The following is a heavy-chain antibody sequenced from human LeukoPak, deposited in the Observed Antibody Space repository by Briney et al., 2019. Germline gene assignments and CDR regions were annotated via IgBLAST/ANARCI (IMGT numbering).Heavy chain of an antibody. CDR2: IIPIFGTA. Sequence: ASVKVSCKASGGTFSSYAISWVRQAPGQGLEWMGRIIPIFGTANYAQKFQGRVTITTDESTTTAYMELSSLRSEDTAVYYCARDRYCTNGVCYQYYWGQGTLVTVSS. J-gene: IGHJ4*02. D-gene: IGHD2-8*01. CDR1: GGTFSSYA. CDR3: ARDRYCTNGVCYQYY. V-gene: IGHV1-69*05.